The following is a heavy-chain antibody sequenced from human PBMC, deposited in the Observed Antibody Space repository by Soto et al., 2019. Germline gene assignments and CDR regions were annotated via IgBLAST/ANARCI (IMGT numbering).Heavy chain of an antibody. Sequence: QVHLVQSGAEVKKPGSSVRVSCKASGGTFSTFAISWVRQAPGQGLQWMGGIIPIFDTPNYAQNFQGRVTITADESTSTAYLELSGLRSEDTAVYYCASGDYGDYRAYFCYGLDVWGQGTTVTVPS. V-gene: IGHV1-69*01. CDR1: GGTFSTFA. J-gene: IGHJ6*02. CDR2: IIPIFDTP. CDR3: ASGDYGDYRAYFCYGLDV. D-gene: IGHD4-17*01.